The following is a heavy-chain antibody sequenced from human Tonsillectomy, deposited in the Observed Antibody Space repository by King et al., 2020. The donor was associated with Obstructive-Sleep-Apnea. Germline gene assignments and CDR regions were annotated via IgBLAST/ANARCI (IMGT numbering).Heavy chain of an antibody. D-gene: IGHD3-10*01. CDR1: GFTFSTYA. CDR3: ATDWWTMVRGVMDY. V-gene: IGHV3-23*04. Sequence: EVQLVESGGGLVQPGGSLRLSCAASGFTFSTYAMSWVRQAPGKGLEWVSGISGSGGSTYYADSVKCRFTISRDNSKNTLYLQMNSLRAEDTDVYYCATDWWTMVRGVMDYWGQGTLVTVSS. CDR2: ISGSGGST. J-gene: IGHJ4*02.